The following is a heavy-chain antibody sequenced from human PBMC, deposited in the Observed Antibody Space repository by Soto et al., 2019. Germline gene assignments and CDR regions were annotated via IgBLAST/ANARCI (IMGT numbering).Heavy chain of an antibody. Sequence: GESLKISCKGSGYSFTSYWIGWVRQMPGKGLEWMGIIYPGDSDTRYSPSFQGQVTISADKSISTAYLQWSSLKASETAMYYCERQGDSQLGIHPYGMDVWGQGTTVTVSS. CDR2: IYPGDSDT. J-gene: IGHJ6*02. D-gene: IGHD7-27*01. V-gene: IGHV5-51*01. CDR1: GYSFTSYW. CDR3: ERQGDSQLGIHPYGMDV.